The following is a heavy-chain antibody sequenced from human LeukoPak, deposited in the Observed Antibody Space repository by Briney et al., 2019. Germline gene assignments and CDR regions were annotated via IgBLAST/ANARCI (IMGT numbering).Heavy chain of an antibody. Sequence: TSETLSLTCTVSGGSISSGSYYWSWIRQPAGKGLEWIVRIYTSGSTNYNPSLKSRVTISVDTSKNQFSLKLSSVTAADMAVYYCARIYGYNFYFDYWGQGTLVTVSS. V-gene: IGHV4-61*02. D-gene: IGHD5-24*01. CDR3: ARIYGYNFYFDY. CDR1: GGSISSGSYY. CDR2: IYTSGST. J-gene: IGHJ4*02.